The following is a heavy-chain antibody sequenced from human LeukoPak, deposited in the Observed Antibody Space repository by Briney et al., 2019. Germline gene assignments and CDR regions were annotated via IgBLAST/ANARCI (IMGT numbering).Heavy chain of an antibody. CDR3: AREAAGYYGSGTYYYFDY. Sequence: GGSLRLSCAASGFTFSSYGMHRVRQAPGKGLEWVAVISLDGSNKYYADSVKGRFTISRDNAKNTLYLQMNSLRAEDTAVYYCAREAAGYYGSGTYYYFDYWGQGTLVTVSP. D-gene: IGHD3-10*01. J-gene: IGHJ4*02. CDR1: GFTFSSYG. V-gene: IGHV3-30*03. CDR2: ISLDGSNK.